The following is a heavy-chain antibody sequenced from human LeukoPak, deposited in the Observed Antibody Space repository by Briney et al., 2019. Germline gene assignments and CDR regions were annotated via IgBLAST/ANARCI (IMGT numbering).Heavy chain of an antibody. V-gene: IGHV4-4*02. J-gene: IGHJ4*02. Sequence: SETLSLTCAVSGGSISSSNWWSWVRQPPGKGLEWIGEIYHSGSTNYNPSLKSRVTISVDKSKNQFSLKLSSVTAADTAVYYCAGGNILTGYYHDYWGQGTLVTVSS. D-gene: IGHD3-9*01. CDR1: GGSISSSNW. CDR2: IYHSGST. CDR3: AGGNILTGYYHDY.